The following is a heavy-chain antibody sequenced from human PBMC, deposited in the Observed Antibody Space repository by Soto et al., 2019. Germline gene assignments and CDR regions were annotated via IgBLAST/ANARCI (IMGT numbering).Heavy chain of an antibody. D-gene: IGHD3-22*01. CDR1: GYSFTIYW. V-gene: IGHV5-51*01. J-gene: IGHJ6*02. CDR2: IDPGDSDT. CDR3: ARHGPRVYYDNSDYYYYGMDV. Sequence: PGESLKISCKGSGYSFTIYWIGWVRQMPGKGLEWMGIIDPGDSDTRYSPSFHGQVTISADKSTSTAYLQWSSLKASHTALYYCARHGPRVYYDNSDYYYYGMDVWGQGTTVTVSS.